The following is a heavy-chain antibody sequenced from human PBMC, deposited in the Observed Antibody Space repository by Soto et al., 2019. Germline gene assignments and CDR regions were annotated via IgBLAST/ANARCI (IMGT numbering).Heavy chain of an antibody. CDR1: GYIFTAYS. CDR3: AREASAVVSLDY. CDR2: INPNSGDT. Sequence: ASVKVSCKASGYIFTAYSMHWVRQAPGQGLEWLGWINPNSGDTIYAQKFQDRVTMTCDTSVSTAYLELSSLSSDDTALYYCAREASAVVSLDYWGQGALVTVSS. D-gene: IGHD2-15*01. J-gene: IGHJ4*02. V-gene: IGHV1-2*02.